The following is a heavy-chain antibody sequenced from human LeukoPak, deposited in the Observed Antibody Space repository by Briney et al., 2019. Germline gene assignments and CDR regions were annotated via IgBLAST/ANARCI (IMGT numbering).Heavy chain of an antibody. CDR1: GGSISSYY. D-gene: IGHD5-18*01. J-gene: IGHJ4*02. V-gene: IGHV4-59*08. CDR2: VYSSGST. CDR3: VSPRGFSYGYFDY. Sequence: SETLSLTCTVSGGSISSYYWSWIRQPPGKGLEWIGYVYSSGSTNYNPSVKSRVTISVDTSKNQFSLTLGSVSATDTAVYYCVSPRGFSYGYFDYWGQGTLVTVSS.